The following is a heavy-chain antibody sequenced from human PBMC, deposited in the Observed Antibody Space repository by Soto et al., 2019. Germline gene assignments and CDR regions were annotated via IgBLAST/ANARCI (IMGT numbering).Heavy chain of an antibody. CDR3: ARVHAGVNTFDP. J-gene: IGHJ5*02. D-gene: IGHD3-22*01. Sequence: QVQLQESGPGLVKPSQTLSLTCTVSGGSISSGGYYWSWIRQHPGKGLEWIGYIYYSGSTYYNPALKSRVTISVDTSKNQFSLKLSAVTAADTAVYYCARVHAGVNTFDPWGQGTLVTVSS. CDR2: IYYSGST. CDR1: GGSISSGGYY. V-gene: IGHV4-31*03.